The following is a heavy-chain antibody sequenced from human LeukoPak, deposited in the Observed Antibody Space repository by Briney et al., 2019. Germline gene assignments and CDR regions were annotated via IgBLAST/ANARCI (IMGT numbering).Heavy chain of an antibody. D-gene: IGHD1-26*01. J-gene: IGHJ4*02. CDR3: AREREGSNYFDY. CDR1: GFTFSSYC. Sequence: GGSLRLSCAASGFTFSSYCMHWVRQAPGKWLEWVAVIWYDGSNKYYADSVKGRFTISRDNSKNTLYLQMNSLRAEDTAVYYCAREREGSNYFDYWGQGTLVTVSS. CDR2: IWYDGSNK. V-gene: IGHV3-33*01.